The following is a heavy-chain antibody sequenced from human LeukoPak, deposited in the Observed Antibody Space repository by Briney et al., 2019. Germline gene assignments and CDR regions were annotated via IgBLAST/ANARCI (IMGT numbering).Heavy chain of an antibody. V-gene: IGHV3-23*01. D-gene: IGHD3-10*01. CDR2: ISGSGGST. Sequence: GGSLRLSCAASGFTFSSYAIRWVRQAPGRGREWVSAISGSGGSTNYADSVKARFTISRDNSKNTLYLQMNSLRAEDTAVYYCAKDVDYYGSGSYSAADYWGQGTLVTVSS. J-gene: IGHJ4*02. CDR1: GFTFSSYA. CDR3: AKDVDYYGSGSYSAADY.